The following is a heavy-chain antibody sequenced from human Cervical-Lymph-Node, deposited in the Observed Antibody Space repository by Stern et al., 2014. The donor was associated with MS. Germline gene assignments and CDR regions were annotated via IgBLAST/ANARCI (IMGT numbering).Heavy chain of an antibody. Sequence: VQLVESGAEVKKPGSSVKVSCKASGGTFSNYAITWVRQAPGQGLEWMGGLIPIFGTTHYAQKFQGRVTITADESTSTAYMELSSLRSEDTAVYYCARGQDYYDSSGYYYSHYYYGMDVWGQGTTVTVSS. CDR1: GGTFSNYA. J-gene: IGHJ6*02. D-gene: IGHD3-22*01. V-gene: IGHV1-69*01. CDR2: LIPIFGTT. CDR3: ARGQDYYDSSGYYYSHYYYGMDV.